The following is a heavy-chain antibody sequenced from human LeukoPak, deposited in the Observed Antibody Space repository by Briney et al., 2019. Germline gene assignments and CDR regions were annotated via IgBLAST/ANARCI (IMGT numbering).Heavy chain of an antibody. J-gene: IGHJ4*02. CDR3: ARRSDDYDSSAYYH. V-gene: IGHV1-8*01. CDR1: GYTFTSYD. D-gene: IGHD3-22*01. CDR2: VNPNSGNT. Sequence: GASVKVSCETSGYTFTSYDLNWVRQATGQGLEWMGWVNPNSGNTGYAQKFQGRVTMTMDPSISTAYMELSSLRSKDTAVYYCARRSDDYDSSAYYHWGQGTLVTVSS.